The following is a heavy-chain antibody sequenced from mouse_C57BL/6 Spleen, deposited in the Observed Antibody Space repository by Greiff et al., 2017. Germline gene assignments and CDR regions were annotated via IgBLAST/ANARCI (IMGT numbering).Heavy chain of an antibody. J-gene: IGHJ1*03. CDR1: GYSFTDYN. D-gene: IGHD1-1*01. CDR2: INPNYGTT. CDR3: AREDYYGSSLYWYVDV. V-gene: IGHV1-39*01. Sequence: EVQLQQSGPELVQPGASVKISCKASGYSFTDYNMTWVQQSNGKSLEWIGVINPNYGTTSYKQKFKGKATLTVDQSSSTAYMQLNSLTSEDSAVYYCAREDYYGSSLYWYVDVWGTGTTVTVSS.